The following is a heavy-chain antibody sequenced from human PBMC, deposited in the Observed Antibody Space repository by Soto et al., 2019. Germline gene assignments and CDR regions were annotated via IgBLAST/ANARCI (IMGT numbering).Heavy chain of an antibody. V-gene: IGHV3-33*01. D-gene: IGHD1-1*01. Sequence: QVQLVESGGGVVQPGRSLRLSCAASGFTFSSYGMHWVRQAPGKGLEWVAVIWYDGSNKYYADPVKGRFTISRDNSKNTLYLQMNSLRAEDTAVYYCAREATREGVEYYGMDVWGQGTTVTVSS. CDR1: GFTFSSYG. CDR3: AREATREGVEYYGMDV. J-gene: IGHJ6*02. CDR2: IWYDGSNK.